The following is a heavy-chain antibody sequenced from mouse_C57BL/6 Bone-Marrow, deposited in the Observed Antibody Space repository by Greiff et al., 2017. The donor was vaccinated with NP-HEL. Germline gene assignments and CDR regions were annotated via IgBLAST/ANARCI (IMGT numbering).Heavy chain of an antibody. D-gene: IGHD1-1*01. CDR1: GFTFSNYW. CDR2: IRLKSDNYAT. J-gene: IGHJ1*03. Sequence: DVKLQESGGGLVQPGGSMKLSCVASGFTFSNYWMNWVRQSPEKGLEWVAQIRLKSDNYATHYAESVKGRFTISRDDSKSSVYLQMNNLRAEDTGIYYCTGQDYGRVWGTGTTVTVSS. V-gene: IGHV6-3*01. CDR3: TGQDYGRV.